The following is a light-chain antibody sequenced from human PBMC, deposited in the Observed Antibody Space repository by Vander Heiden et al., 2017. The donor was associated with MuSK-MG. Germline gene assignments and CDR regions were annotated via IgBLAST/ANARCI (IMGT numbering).Light chain of an antibody. CDR1: QSVLYSSNNKNY. CDR3: QQYDSIPHT. V-gene: IGKV4-1*01. Sequence: DIVMTQSPDSLAVSLGERATINCKSSQSVLYSSNNKNYLAWFRQKPGQPPKLLIYWASTRESGVPDRFSGSGSGTDFTLTISGLQAEDVAVYYCQQYDSIPHTFGQGTMLEI. J-gene: IGKJ2*01. CDR2: WAS.